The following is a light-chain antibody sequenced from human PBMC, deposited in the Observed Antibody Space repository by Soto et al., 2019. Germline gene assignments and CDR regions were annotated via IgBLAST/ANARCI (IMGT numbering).Light chain of an antibody. CDR2: ATS. Sequence: IQMTQSPSSLSASVGDRVTITCRASQNIFTYLNWYQQRPGKAPNLLIYATSNLQSGVPSRFSGSGSGTDLTLTISSLQPEDFATYYCQHSYSSPTFGQGTKVDI. CDR3: QHSYSSPT. J-gene: IGKJ2*01. V-gene: IGKV1-39*01. CDR1: QNIFTY.